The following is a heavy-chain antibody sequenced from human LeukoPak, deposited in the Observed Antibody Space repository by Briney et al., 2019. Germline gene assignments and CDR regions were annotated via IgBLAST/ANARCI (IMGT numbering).Heavy chain of an antibody. D-gene: IGHD2-15*01. CDR2: TYYRSKWYN. Sequence: SQTLSLTCAISGDSVSSNSAAWNWIRQSPSRGLEWLGRTYYRSKWYNDYAVSVKSRLTINPDTSKNQVSLQLNSVTPEDTAVYYCARVTDCSAGSCYSGAFDIWGQGTMVTVSS. CDR3: ARVTDCSAGSCYSGAFDI. V-gene: IGHV6-1*01. J-gene: IGHJ3*02. CDR1: GDSVSSNSAA.